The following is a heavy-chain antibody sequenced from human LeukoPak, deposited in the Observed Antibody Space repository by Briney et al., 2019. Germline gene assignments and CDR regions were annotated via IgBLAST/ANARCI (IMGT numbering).Heavy chain of an antibody. V-gene: IGHV4-59*05. CDR2: INYRGST. Sequence: SETLSLTCTVSGGSISSYYWSWIRQPPGKGLEWLGSINYRGSTYYNPSLESRVTISVDPSKNQFSLKMSSVTAADTAVYYCAKTRRRGQVDPGTSGYINYWGQGTLVSVSS. J-gene: IGHJ4*02. CDR3: AKTRRRGQVDPGTSGYINY. D-gene: IGHD3-22*01. CDR1: GGSISSYY.